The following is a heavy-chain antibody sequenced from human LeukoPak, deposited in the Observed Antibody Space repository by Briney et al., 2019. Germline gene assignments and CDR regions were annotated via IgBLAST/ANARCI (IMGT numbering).Heavy chain of an antibody. CDR3: ARGSYVWGSYRYPLDY. J-gene: IGHJ4*02. V-gene: IGHV3-30-3*01. CDR2: ISYDGSNK. Sequence: GRSLRLSCAASGFTFSSYAMHWVRQAPGKGLEWVADISYDGSNKYYADSVKGRFTISRDNSKNTLYLQMNSLRAEDTAVYYCARGSYVWGSYRYPLDYWGQGTLVTVSS. CDR1: GFTFSSYA. D-gene: IGHD3-16*02.